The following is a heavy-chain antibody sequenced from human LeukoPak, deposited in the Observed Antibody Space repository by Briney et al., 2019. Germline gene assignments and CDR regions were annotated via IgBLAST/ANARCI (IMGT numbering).Heavy chain of an antibody. Sequence: SETLSLTCTVSSGSISSYYWGWIRQPPGKGLEWIGSIYHSGSTYYNPSLKSRVTISVDTSKNQFSLKLSSVTAADTAVYYCARVTIQTGFDYWGQGTLVTVSS. D-gene: IGHD3-10*01. CDR2: IYHSGST. J-gene: IGHJ4*02. CDR3: ARVTIQTGFDY. V-gene: IGHV4-38-2*02. CDR1: SGSISSYY.